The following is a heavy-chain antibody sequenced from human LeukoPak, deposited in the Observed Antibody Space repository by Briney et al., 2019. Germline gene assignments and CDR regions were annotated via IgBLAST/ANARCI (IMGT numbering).Heavy chain of an antibody. CDR2: ISSSSSTI. D-gene: IGHD6-6*01. J-gene: IGHJ3*02. CDR3: ARAYSSSSGRDAFDS. Sequence: GGTLRLSCAASGYTFNSYNMNWVRQAPGKGLEWVSYISSSSSTIYYADSVKGRFTISRDSAKTSLFLQMNSLRDEDTAVYYCARAYSSSSGRDAFDSWGLGTLVTVSS. CDR1: GYTFNSYN. V-gene: IGHV3-48*02.